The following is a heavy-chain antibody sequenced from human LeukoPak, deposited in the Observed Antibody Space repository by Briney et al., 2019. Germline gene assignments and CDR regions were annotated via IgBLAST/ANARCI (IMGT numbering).Heavy chain of an antibody. CDR2: ISSDGSVT. Sequence: GGSLRLSCAASGFTVSSYWMHWVRQAPGKGLVWVSRISSDGSVTNYADSVKGRFTISRDNAKNTLYLQMNSLRVEDTAVYYCARDRHWDSAFGDWGQGTLVTVSS. J-gene: IGHJ4*02. CDR1: GFTVSSYW. V-gene: IGHV3-74*01. CDR3: ARDRHWDSAFGD. D-gene: IGHD3-16*01.